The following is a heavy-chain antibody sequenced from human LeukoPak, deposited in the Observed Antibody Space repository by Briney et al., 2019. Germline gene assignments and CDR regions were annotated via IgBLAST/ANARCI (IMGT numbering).Heavy chain of an antibody. CDR3: CRWSSSFNKNWFDP. CDR1: GYSFVTYG. J-gene: IGHJ5*02. CDR2: IYPGHSDT. D-gene: IGHD6-6*01. V-gene: IGHV5-51*01. Sequence: HGESLKISCQTSGYSFVTYGIVWVRQMPGKGLEWVGLIYPGHSDTRYSPSFQGQATISADKSISTAYLQWSSLKASDTAMYYCCRWSSSFNKNWFDPWGQGTLVTVSS.